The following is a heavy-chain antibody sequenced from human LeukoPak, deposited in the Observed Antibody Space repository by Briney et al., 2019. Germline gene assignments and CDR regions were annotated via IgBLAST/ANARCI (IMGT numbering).Heavy chain of an antibody. CDR1: GFTFSTYT. CDR2: ISSNGGTT. Sequence: PGGSLRLSCAASGFTFSTYTMHWVRQAPGKGLEYVSAISSNGGTTYYANSVKGRFTISRDNSKNTLYLQMGSLRAEDMAVYYCARTPSGVVVTTSYDYWGQGTLVTVSS. J-gene: IGHJ4*02. CDR3: ARTPSGVVVTTSYDY. D-gene: IGHD3-22*01. V-gene: IGHV3-64*01.